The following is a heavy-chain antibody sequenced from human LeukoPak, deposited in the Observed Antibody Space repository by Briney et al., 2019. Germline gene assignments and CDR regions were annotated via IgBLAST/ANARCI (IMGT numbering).Heavy chain of an antibody. Sequence: PSETLSLTCTVSGGSISSGGYYWRWIRQHPGKGLEWIGYIYYSGSTYYNPSLKSRVTISVDTSKNQFSLKLSSVTAAETAVYYCARGDYSETEIDYWGQGTLVTVSS. CDR1: GGSISSGGYY. CDR3: ARGDYSETEIDY. J-gene: IGHJ4*02. V-gene: IGHV4-31*03. D-gene: IGHD4-11*01. CDR2: IYYSGST.